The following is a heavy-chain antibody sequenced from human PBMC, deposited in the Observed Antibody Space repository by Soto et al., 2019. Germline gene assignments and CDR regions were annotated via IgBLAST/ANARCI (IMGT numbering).Heavy chain of an antibody. Sequence: QVQLQESGPGLVKASQTLSLSCTVSGGSISTIGYYWSWIRQHPGKSLEWIGYIYYTGSTYYNPSLKSRLTISLDTSKNQCSLNLSSVTAADTAVYYCARVPTQVTQEYFFDYWGQGTLVTVSS. D-gene: IGHD2-15*01. CDR1: GGSISTIGYY. V-gene: IGHV4-31*03. J-gene: IGHJ4*02. CDR3: ARVPTQVTQEYFFDY. CDR2: IYYTGST.